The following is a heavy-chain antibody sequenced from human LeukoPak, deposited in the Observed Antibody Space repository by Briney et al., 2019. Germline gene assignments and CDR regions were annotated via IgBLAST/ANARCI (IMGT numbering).Heavy chain of an antibody. CDR3: ASSGSYRFDY. Sequence: GGSLRLSCAASGFTFSSYSMSWVRQAPGKGLEWVSHITASGTAMFCADSVKGRLTISRDNAKNSLYLQMNSLRDEDTAVYYCASSGSYRFDYWGQGTLVTVSS. J-gene: IGHJ4*02. CDR2: ITASGTAM. V-gene: IGHV3-48*02. CDR1: GFTFSSYS. D-gene: IGHD1-26*01.